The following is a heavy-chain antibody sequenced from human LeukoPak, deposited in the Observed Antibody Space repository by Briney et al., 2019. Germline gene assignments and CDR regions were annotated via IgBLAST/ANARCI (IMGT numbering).Heavy chain of an antibody. CDR1: GGSISSSSYY. CDR2: INHSGST. CDR3: ATKGSGSFNWFDP. J-gene: IGHJ5*02. Sequence: SETLSLTCTVSGGSISSSSYYWGWIRQPPGKGLEWIGEINHSGSTNYNPSLKSRVTISVDTSKNQFSLKLSSVTAADTAVYYCATKGSGSFNWFDPWGQGTLVTVSS. V-gene: IGHV4-39*07. D-gene: IGHD3-10*01.